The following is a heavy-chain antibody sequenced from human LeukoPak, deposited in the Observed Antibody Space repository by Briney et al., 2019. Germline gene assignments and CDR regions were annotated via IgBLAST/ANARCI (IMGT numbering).Heavy chain of an antibody. Sequence: GGSLRLSCAASGFTVSSNYMSWVRQAPGKGLEWVSVIYSGGSTYYADSVKGRFTISRDNSKNTLYLQMNSLRAEDTAVYYCARARGSVQWLLRSDAFDIWGQGTMVTVSS. CDR2: IYSGGST. D-gene: IGHD3-22*01. CDR1: GFTVSSNY. V-gene: IGHV3-66*02. CDR3: ARARGSVQWLLRSDAFDI. J-gene: IGHJ3*02.